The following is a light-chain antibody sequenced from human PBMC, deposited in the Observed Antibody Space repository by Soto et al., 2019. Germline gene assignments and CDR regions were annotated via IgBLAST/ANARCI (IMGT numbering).Light chain of an antibody. V-gene: IGKV3-20*01. CDR1: QNVANS. J-gene: IGKJ1*01. CDR2: GAS. CDR3: QQYGSSPRT. Sequence: EIVLTQSPTTLSLSPGERATLSCRDSQNVANSLAWYQEKPGQAPRLLIYGASNRATGFPDRFSGSGSGTDFTLTITRLEPEDFAVYFCQQYGSSPRTFGQGTKVDI.